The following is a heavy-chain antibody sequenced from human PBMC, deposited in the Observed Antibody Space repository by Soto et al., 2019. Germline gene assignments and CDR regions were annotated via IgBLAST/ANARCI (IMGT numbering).Heavy chain of an antibody. CDR1: GFTFSSYW. CDR3: ARDLRGVLRYFDWLPQWFFDY. CDR2: IDTDGNSR. V-gene: IGHV3-74*01. J-gene: IGHJ4*02. Sequence: PGGSLRLSCVASGFTFSSYWVHWLRQAPGRELVWVSEIDTDGNSRNYADSVKGRFTISRDNAKNSLYLQMNSLRAEDTAVYYCARDLRGVLRYFDWLPQWFFDYWGQGTLVTVSS. D-gene: IGHD3-9*01.